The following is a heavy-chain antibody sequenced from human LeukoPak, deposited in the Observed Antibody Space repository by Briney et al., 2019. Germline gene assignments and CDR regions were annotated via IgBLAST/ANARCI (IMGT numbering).Heavy chain of an antibody. Sequence: GRSLRLSCAASGFTFSSYGMHWVRQAPGKGLEWVAVISYDGSNKYYADSVKGRFTISRDNSKNTLYLQMNSLRAEDTAVYYCARERYSYGVDYWGQGTLVTVSS. CDR3: ARERYSYGVDY. CDR1: GFTFSSYG. J-gene: IGHJ4*02. V-gene: IGHV3-30*03. D-gene: IGHD5-18*01. CDR2: ISYDGSNK.